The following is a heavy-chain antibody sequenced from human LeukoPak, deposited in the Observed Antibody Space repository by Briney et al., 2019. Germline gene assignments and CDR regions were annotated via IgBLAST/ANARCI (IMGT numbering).Heavy chain of an antibody. D-gene: IGHD4-17*01. CDR3: ARAPTVTTRVDY. CDR2: ISGYDGNT. J-gene: IGHJ4*02. V-gene: IGHV1-18*01. Sequence: ASVKVSCKASGYTFTSYGISWVRQAPGQGLEWMGWISGYDGNTNSAQKLQDRVIMTTDTSTSTAYMELRSLRSDDTAVYYCARAPTVTTRVDYWGQGTLVTVSS. CDR1: GYTFTSYG.